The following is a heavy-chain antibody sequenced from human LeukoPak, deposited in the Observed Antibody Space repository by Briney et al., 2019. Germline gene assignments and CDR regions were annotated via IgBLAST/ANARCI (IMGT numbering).Heavy chain of an antibody. CDR1: GYTFTGYY. J-gene: IGHJ4*02. CDR3: ARDNFPDYGSGSYFGY. V-gene: IGHV1-2*02. D-gene: IGHD3-10*01. CDR2: INPNSGGT. Sequence: ASVKVSCKASGYTFTGYYMHWVRQAPGQGLEWMGWINPNSGGTNYAQKFQGRVTMTRDTSISTAYMELSRLRSDDTAVYYCARDNFPDYGSGSYFGYWGQGTLVTVSS.